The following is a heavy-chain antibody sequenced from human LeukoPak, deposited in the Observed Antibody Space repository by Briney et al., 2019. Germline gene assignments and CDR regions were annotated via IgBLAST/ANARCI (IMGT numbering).Heavy chain of an antibody. CDR2: IHYSGST. J-gene: IGHJ2*01. CDR3: ARDPMERYFDWPWYFDL. D-gene: IGHD3-9*01. CDR1: GGSISSYY. Sequence: SETLSLTCTVSGGSISSYYWSWIRQPPGKGLEWIGYIHYSGSTNYNPSLKSRVTISVDTSKNQFSLKLSSVTAADTAVYYCARDPMERYFDWPWYFDLWGRGTLVTVSS. V-gene: IGHV4-59*01.